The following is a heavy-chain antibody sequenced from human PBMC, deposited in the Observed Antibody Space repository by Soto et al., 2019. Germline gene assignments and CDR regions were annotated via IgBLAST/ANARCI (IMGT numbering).Heavy chain of an antibody. V-gene: IGHV4-31*03. CDR2: IYYSGST. CDR1: GGSISSGGYY. J-gene: IGHJ6*02. Sequence: SETLSLTCTVSGGSISSGGYYWSWIRQHPGKGLEWIGYIYYSGSTYYNPSLKSRVTISVDTSKNQFSLKLSSVTAADTAVYYCAVDTAMGKYYYYGMDVWGQGTTVTVSS. CDR3: AVDTAMGKYYYYGMDV. D-gene: IGHD5-18*01.